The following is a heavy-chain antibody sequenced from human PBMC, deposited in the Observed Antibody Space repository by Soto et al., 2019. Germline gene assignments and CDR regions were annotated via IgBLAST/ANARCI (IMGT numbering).Heavy chain of an antibody. V-gene: IGHV4-39*01. Sequence: QLQLQESGPGLVKPSETLSLTCTVSGGSISSSSYYWGWIRQPPGKGLVWIGSIYYSGSTYYNPSLKSRVTISVDTSKKQFSLKLSSVTAADTAVYYCASWGTRYCSSTSCYAGGWGQGTLVTVSS. CDR2: IYYSGST. CDR3: ASWGTRYCSSTSCYAGG. D-gene: IGHD2-2*01. J-gene: IGHJ4*02. CDR1: GGSISSSSYY.